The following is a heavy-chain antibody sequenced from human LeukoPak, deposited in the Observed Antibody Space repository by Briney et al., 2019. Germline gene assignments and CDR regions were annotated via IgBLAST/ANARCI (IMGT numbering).Heavy chain of an antibody. Sequence: SQTLSLTCTVSGGSISSGSYYWSWIRQPAGKGLEWIGRIYTNGSTNYNPSLKSRVTISVDTSKNQFSLKLTSVTAADTAVYYCARTTEGGYTYGYFYYYYMDVWGKGTTVTISS. CDR3: ARTTEGGYTYGYFYYYYMDV. D-gene: IGHD5-18*01. CDR1: GGSISSGSYY. V-gene: IGHV4-61*02. CDR2: IYTNGST. J-gene: IGHJ6*03.